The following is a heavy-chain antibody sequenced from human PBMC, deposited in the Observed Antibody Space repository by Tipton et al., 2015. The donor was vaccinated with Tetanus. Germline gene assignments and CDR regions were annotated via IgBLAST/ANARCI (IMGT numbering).Heavy chain of an antibody. CDR2: IYYSGST. Sequence: TLSLTCTVSGGSISSYYWSWIRQPPGKGLEWIGYIYYSGSTNYNPSLKSRVTISVDTSKNQFSLKLASVTAADTAVYFCARANYDSSKKGPFDAWGQGILVIVS. CDR3: ARANYDSSKKGPFDA. D-gene: IGHD3-3*01. V-gene: IGHV4-59*01. CDR1: GGSISSYY. J-gene: IGHJ4*02.